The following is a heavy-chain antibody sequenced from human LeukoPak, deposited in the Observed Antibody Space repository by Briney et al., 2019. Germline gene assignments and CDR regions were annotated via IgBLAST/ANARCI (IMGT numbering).Heavy chain of an antibody. Sequence: LSLTCTVSGASISTSSYYWGWIRQAPGKGLEWVSYISSSGSTIYYADSVKGRFTISRDNAKNSLYLQMNSLRAEDTAVYYCARVLTTDSYYYYYMDVWGKGTTVTVSS. CDR2: ISSSGSTI. V-gene: IGHV3-11*04. J-gene: IGHJ6*03. CDR1: GASISTSSYY. D-gene: IGHD1-1*01. CDR3: ARVLTTDSYYYYYMDV.